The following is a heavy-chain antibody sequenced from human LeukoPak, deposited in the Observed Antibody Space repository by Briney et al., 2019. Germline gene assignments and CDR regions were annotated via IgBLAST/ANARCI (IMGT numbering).Heavy chain of an antibody. V-gene: IGHV3-15*01. Sequence: GGSLRLSCAASGFTFSNAWMSWVGQAPGKGLEWVGRIKSKADDGTTDYAAPVQGRFTISRDDSKNTLSLQMNSLKTEDTAVYYCATEGGSGSYYGDDAFDMWGQGTMVTVSS. CDR1: GFTFSNAW. CDR3: ATEGGSGSYYGDDAFDM. CDR2: IKSKADDGTT. D-gene: IGHD3-10*01. J-gene: IGHJ3*02.